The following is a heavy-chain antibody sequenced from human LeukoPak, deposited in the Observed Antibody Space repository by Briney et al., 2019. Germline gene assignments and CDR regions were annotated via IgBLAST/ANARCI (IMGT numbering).Heavy chain of an antibody. CDR3: ARHLGPYCSGGSCYSGLYNWFDP. V-gene: IGHV4-39*01. CDR1: GGSISSSSYY. D-gene: IGHD2-15*01. J-gene: IGHJ5*02. CDR2: IYHSGST. Sequence: SETLSLTCTVSGGSISSSSYYWGWIRQPPGKGLEWIGSIYHSGSTYYNPSLKSRVTISVDTSKNQFSLKLSSVTAADTAVYYCARHLGPYCSGGSCYSGLYNWFDPWGQGTLVTVSS.